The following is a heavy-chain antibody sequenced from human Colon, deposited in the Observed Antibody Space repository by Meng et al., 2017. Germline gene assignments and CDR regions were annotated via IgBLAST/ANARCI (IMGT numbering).Heavy chain of an antibody. Sequence: QVQLQESGPGLGKPSETLSLTCTVPGGSISSYYWSWIRQPPGKGLEWIGYVHYSGSTNYNPSLKSRVTTSVDTSKNQFSLKLSSVTAADTAVYYCARGPWLRFDYWGQGTLVTVSS. D-gene: IGHD5-12*01. CDR1: GGSISSYY. CDR3: ARGPWLRFDY. CDR2: VHYSGST. V-gene: IGHV4-59*01. J-gene: IGHJ4*02.